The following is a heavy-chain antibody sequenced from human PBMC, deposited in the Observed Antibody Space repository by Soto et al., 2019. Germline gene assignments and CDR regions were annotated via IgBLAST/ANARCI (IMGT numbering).Heavy chain of an antibody. J-gene: IGHJ3*02. V-gene: IGHV3-30*03. CDR1: GFTFSSYG. CDR2: ISYDGSNK. Sequence: GGSLRLSCAASGFTFSSYGMHWVRQAPGKGLEWVAVISYDGSNKYYADSVKGRFTISRDNSKNTLYLQMNSLRAEDTAVYYCATNGNDLGDDAFDIWGQGTMVTVSS. D-gene: IGHD1-1*01. CDR3: ATNGNDLGDDAFDI.